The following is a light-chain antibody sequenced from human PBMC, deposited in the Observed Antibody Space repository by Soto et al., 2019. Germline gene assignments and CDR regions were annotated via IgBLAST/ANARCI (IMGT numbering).Light chain of an antibody. CDR2: KND. V-gene: IGLV6-57*04. CDR1: SGSIASNH. Sequence: NFMLTQPHSVSESPGKTVTISCTRSSGSIASNHVQWYQQLPGSAPTTMIYKNDQRPSGVPDRFSGSIDSSSNSASLTISGLKTEDEADYYCQSYDTNSVVFGGGTKLTVL. CDR3: QSYDTNSVV. J-gene: IGLJ2*01.